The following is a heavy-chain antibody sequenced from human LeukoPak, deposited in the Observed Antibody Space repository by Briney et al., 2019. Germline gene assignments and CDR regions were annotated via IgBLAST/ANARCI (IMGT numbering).Heavy chain of an antibody. Sequence: ASVKVSCKASGYTFTSYDSNWVRQATGQGLEWMGWMNPNSGNTGYAQKFQGRVTITRNTSISTAYMELSSLRSEDTAVYYCAREAHGYCRGVGCWFDPWGQGTLVTVSS. D-gene: IGHD2-15*01. CDR2: MNPNSGNT. CDR1: GYTFTSYD. CDR3: AREAHGYCRGVGCWFDP. V-gene: IGHV1-8*03. J-gene: IGHJ5*02.